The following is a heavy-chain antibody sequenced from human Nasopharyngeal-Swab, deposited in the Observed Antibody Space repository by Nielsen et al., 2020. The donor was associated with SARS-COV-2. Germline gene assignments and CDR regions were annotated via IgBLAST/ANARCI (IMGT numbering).Heavy chain of an antibody. CDR2: FDPEDGET. V-gene: IGHV1-24*01. Sequence: ASVKVSCKVSGYTLTELSMHWVRQAPGKGLEWMGGFDPEDGETIYAQKFQGRVTMTEDTSTDPAYMELSRLRSEDTAVYYCRVVPAAMWYYYYGMDVWGQGTTVTVSS. CDR1: GYTLTELS. J-gene: IGHJ6*02. D-gene: IGHD2-2*01. CDR3: RVVPAAMWYYYYGMDV.